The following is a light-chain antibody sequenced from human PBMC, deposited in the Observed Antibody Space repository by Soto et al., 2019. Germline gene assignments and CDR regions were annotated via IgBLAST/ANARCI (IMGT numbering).Light chain of an antibody. CDR2: DAS. CDR1: QIIDSK. CDR3: QQYNNWPLTWT. J-gene: IGKJ1*01. Sequence: IVMTQSPATLSVSPGERVTLSCRASQIIDSKLAWYQQRPGQAPRLLIYDASIRATGIPARFSGSGSGTEFTLTISGLQSEDFAVYYCQQYNNWPLTWTFGQGTKVEIK. V-gene: IGKV3-15*01.